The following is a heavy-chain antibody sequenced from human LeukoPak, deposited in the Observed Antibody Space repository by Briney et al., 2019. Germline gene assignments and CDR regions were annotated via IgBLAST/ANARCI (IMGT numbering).Heavy chain of an antibody. CDR2: IYHSGST. J-gene: IGHJ4*02. D-gene: IGHD3-22*01. CDR3: ARDPSSYDYDSSGYGEGD. V-gene: IGHV4-4*07. Sequence: SETLSLTCTVSGGSISSYYWSWIRQPAGKGLEWIGSIYHSGSTYYNPSLKSRVTISVDTSKNQFSLKLSSVTAADTAVYYCARDPSSYDYDSSGYGEGDWGQGTLVTVSS. CDR1: GGSISSYY.